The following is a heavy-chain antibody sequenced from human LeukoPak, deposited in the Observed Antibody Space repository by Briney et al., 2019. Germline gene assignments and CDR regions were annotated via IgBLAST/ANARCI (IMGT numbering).Heavy chain of an antibody. CDR3: ARDGYSGSHYDY. J-gene: IGHJ4*02. CDR1: GFTFSTYW. CDR2: IKTDGSST. V-gene: IGHV3-74*01. D-gene: IGHD1-26*01. Sequence: GGSLRPSCAAPGFTFSTYWMHWVRQAPGKGLVWVSHIKTDGSSTTYADSVKGRFTISRDNAKNSLYLQMNSLRAEDTAVYYCARDGYSGSHYDYWGQGTLVTVSS.